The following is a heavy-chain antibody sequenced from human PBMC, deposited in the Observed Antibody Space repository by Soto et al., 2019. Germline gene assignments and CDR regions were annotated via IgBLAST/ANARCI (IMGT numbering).Heavy chain of an antibody. Sequence: SETLSLTCTVSGGSISSYYWSWIRQPPGKGLEWIGYIYYSGSTNYNPSLKSRVTISVDTSKNQFSLRLSSVTAADTAVYYCARDVFGSGSSDYWGQGTLVTVSS. CDR2: IYYSGST. V-gene: IGHV4-59*01. J-gene: IGHJ4*02. CDR3: ARDVFGSGSSDY. D-gene: IGHD3-10*01. CDR1: GGSISSYY.